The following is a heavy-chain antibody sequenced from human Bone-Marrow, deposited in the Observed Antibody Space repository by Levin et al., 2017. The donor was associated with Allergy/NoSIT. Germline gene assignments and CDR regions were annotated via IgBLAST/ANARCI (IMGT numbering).Heavy chain of an antibody. CDR1: GFSLSTNGMC. Sequence: SGPTLVKPTQTLTLTCTLSGFSLSTNGMCVSWLRQPPGKALEWLARIDWDGDKYYNTSLKTRLTISKDTSKNKVVLKMTNMDPVDTATYFCARIAPYASAFSVFDYWGQGTPVAVSS. CDR2: IDWDGDK. D-gene: IGHD2-2*01. V-gene: IGHV2-70*11. CDR3: ARIAPYASAFSVFDY. J-gene: IGHJ4*02.